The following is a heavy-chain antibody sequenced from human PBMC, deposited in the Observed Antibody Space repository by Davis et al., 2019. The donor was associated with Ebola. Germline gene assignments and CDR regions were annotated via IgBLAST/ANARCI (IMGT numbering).Heavy chain of an antibody. V-gene: IGHV1-8*01. CDR1: GYTFTGYD. J-gene: IGHJ6*04. D-gene: IGHD3-22*01. CDR3: ARGRHYDSSGYYSGMDV. CDR2: MNPNSGNT. Sequence: ASVKVSCKASGYTFTGYDINWVRQATGQGLEWMGWMNPNSGNTGYAQKFQGRVTMTTDTSTSTAYMELRSLRSDDTAVYYCARGRHYDSSGYYSGMDVWGKGTTVTVSS.